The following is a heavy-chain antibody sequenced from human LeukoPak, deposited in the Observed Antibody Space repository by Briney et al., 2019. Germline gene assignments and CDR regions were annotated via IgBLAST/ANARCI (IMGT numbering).Heavy chain of an antibody. Sequence: PGGSLRLSCTASGFTFGDYAMSWFRQAPGRGLEWVGFIRSKAYGGTTEYAASVKGRFTISRDDSKSIAYLQVNSLKTEDTAVYYCTREPELLWFGEHLPRDYWGQGTLVTVSS. J-gene: IGHJ4*02. CDR2: IRSKAYGGTT. CDR3: TREPELLWFGEHLPRDY. V-gene: IGHV3-49*03. CDR1: GFTFGDYA. D-gene: IGHD3-10*01.